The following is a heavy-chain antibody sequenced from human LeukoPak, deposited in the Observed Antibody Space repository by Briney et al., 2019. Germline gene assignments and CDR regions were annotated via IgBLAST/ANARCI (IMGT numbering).Heavy chain of an antibody. Sequence: SETLSLTCTVSGGSISSYYWSWTRQPPGKGLEWIGYIYYSGSTNYNPSLKSRVTISVDTSKNQFSLKLSSVTAADTAVYYCARRIAVAGYNDAFDIWGQGTMVTVSS. CDR1: GGSISSYY. J-gene: IGHJ3*02. CDR2: IYYSGST. CDR3: ARRIAVAGYNDAFDI. V-gene: IGHV4-59*08. D-gene: IGHD6-19*01.